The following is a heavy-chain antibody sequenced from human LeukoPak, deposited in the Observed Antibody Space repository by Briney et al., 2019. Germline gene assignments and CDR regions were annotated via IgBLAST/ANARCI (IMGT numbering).Heavy chain of an antibody. CDR2: INPNSGGT. CDR1: GYTFTGYY. D-gene: IGHD2-21*02. J-gene: IGHJ4*02. CDR3: ARVSVTLRPLDY. Sequence: ASVKVSCKASGYTFTGYYMHWVRQAPGQGLEWMGWINPNSGGTSYAQKFQGRVTMTRDTSISTAYMELSRLRSDDTAVYYCARVSVTLRPLDYWGQGTLVTVSS. V-gene: IGHV1-2*02.